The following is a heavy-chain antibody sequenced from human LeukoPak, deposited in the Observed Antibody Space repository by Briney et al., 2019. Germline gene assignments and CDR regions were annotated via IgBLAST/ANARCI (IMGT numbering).Heavy chain of an antibody. D-gene: IGHD3-22*01. CDR3: AKNAAVDSSGPRGNY. V-gene: IGHV1-69*06. J-gene: IGHJ4*02. CDR2: IIPIFGTA. CDR1: GGTFSSYA. Sequence: SVKVSCKASGGTFSSYAISWVRQAPGQGLEWMGGIIPIFGTANYAQKFQGRVTITADKSTSTAYMELNSPRAEDTAVYYCAKNAAVDSSGPRGNYWGQGTLVTVSS.